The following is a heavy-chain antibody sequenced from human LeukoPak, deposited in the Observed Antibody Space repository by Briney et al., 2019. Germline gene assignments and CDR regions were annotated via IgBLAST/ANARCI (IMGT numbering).Heavy chain of an antibody. J-gene: IGHJ6*03. Sequence: PGGSLRLSCAASGFTFSSYSMNWVRQAPGKGLEWVSYISSSSSTIYYADSVKGRFTISRDNAKNSLYLQMNSLRAEETAVYYCARVEAAAGYGYYYYYMDVWGKGTTVTVSS. CDR1: GFTFSSYS. V-gene: IGHV3-48*01. D-gene: IGHD6-13*01. CDR2: ISSSSSTI. CDR3: ARVEAAAGYGYYYYYMDV.